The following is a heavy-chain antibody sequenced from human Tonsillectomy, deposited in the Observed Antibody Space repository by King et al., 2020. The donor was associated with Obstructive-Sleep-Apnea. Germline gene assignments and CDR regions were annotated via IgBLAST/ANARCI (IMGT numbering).Heavy chain of an antibody. CDR1: GYTLTELT. D-gene: IGHD6-19*01. CDR2: FDPEDGET. V-gene: IGHV1-24*01. J-gene: IGHJ4*02. CDR3: ATSASIAVSGATFDY. Sequence: QLVQSGAEVKKPGALVRVSCKVSGYTLTELTMHWVRQAPGRGLEWMGGFDPEDGETIYAQKFQGRVSMTEDTSTDTAYLELSSLRSEDTALYYCATSASIAVSGATFDYWGQGTLVTVSS.